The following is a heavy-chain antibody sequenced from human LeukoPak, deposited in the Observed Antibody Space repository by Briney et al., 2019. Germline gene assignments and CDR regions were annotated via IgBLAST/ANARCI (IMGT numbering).Heavy chain of an antibody. CDR1: GFTFSSYW. CDR3: ARDGGIAARHYYYYYMDV. Sequence: GGSLRLSCAASGFTFSSYWMHWVRQAPGKGLVWVSRINSDGSSTSYADYVKGRFTISRDNATNTLYLQINSLRAEDTAVYYCARDGGIAARHYYYYYMDVWGKGTTVTVSS. J-gene: IGHJ6*03. D-gene: IGHD6-6*01. CDR2: INSDGSST. V-gene: IGHV3-74*01.